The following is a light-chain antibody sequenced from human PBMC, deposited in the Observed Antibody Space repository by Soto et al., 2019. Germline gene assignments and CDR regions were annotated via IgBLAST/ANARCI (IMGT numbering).Light chain of an antibody. Sequence: QSALTQPASVSGSPGQSITISCTGTSRDVGGYDYVSWYQQRPDKAPKLIIFKVTSRPSGVSSRFSASKSGYTASLTISGLQADDEGDYYCSSYSGSSSLVVFGGGTKLTVL. CDR1: SRDVGGYDY. CDR3: SSYSGSSSLVV. CDR2: KVT. J-gene: IGLJ2*01. V-gene: IGLV2-14*01.